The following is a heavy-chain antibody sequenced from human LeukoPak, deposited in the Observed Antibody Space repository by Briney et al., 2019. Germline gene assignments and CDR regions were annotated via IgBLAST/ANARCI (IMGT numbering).Heavy chain of an antibody. CDR3: ALCYYDSSGYSNFDY. D-gene: IGHD3-22*01. CDR1: GGTFSSYA. J-gene: IGHJ4*02. CDR2: IIPIFGTA. Sequence: ASVKVSCKASGGTFSSYAISWVRQAPGQGLEWMGGIIPIFGTANYAQKFQGRVTITADESTSTAYMELSSLRSEDTAVYYCALCYYDSSGYSNFDYWGQGTLVTVSS. V-gene: IGHV1-69*13.